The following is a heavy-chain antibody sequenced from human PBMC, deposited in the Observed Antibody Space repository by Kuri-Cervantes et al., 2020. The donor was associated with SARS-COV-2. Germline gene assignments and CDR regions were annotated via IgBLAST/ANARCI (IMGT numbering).Heavy chain of an antibody. CDR1: GGTFSSYA. D-gene: IGHD2-2*02. CDR3: ARVRYQLLYLGWFVP. Sequence: SVKVSCKASGGTFSSYAISWVRQAPGQGLEWMGGIIPIFGTAIYAQKFQGRVTITADESTSTAYMELSSLRSEDTAVYYCARVRYQLLYLGWFVPWGQGTLVTVSS. J-gene: IGHJ5*02. V-gene: IGHV1-69*13. CDR2: IIPIFGTA.